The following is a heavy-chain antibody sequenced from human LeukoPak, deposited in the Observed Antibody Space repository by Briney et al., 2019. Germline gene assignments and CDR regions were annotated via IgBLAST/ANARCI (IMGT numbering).Heavy chain of an antibody. J-gene: IGHJ4*02. CDR2: ISPNGGST. CDR3: TRGARRSASGDYFDY. CDR1: GYTFTTYY. V-gene: IGHV1-46*01. D-gene: IGHD6-25*01. Sequence: ASVTVSCTASGYTFTTYYVHWVRQAPGQGLGWMGIISPNGGSTSYAQTFQGRVTMTRDMSTSTVYMELSSLRSEDTAVYYCTRGARRSASGDYFDYWGEGTLVTVSS.